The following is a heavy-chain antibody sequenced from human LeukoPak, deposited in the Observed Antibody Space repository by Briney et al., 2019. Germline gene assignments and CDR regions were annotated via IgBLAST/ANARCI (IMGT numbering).Heavy chain of an antibody. V-gene: IGHV1-2*02. J-gene: IGHJ4*02. CDR2: INPNSGGT. Sequence: PRASVKVSCKASGYTFTGYYMHWVRQAPGQGLEWMGWINPNSGGTNYAQKFQGRVTMTRDTSISTAYMELSRLRSDDTAVYYCATGLLAFGVTMVRGVMDYWGQGTLVTVSS. CDR1: GYTFTGYY. CDR3: ATGLLAFGVTMVRGVMDY. D-gene: IGHD3-10*01.